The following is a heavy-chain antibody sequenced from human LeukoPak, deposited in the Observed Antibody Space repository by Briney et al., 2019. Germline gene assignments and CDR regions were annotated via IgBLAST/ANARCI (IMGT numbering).Heavy chain of an antibody. D-gene: IGHD3-10*01. CDR2: IYHSGST. CDR3: ARGLSYGSGSYFPNWFDP. J-gene: IGHJ5*02. V-gene: IGHV4-38-2*02. CDR1: GYSISSGYY. Sequence: SETLSLTCTVSGYSISSGYYWGWIRQPPGKGLEWNGSIYHSGSTYYNPSLKSRVTISVDTSKNQFSLKLSSVTAADTAVYYCARGLSYGSGSYFPNWFDPWGQGTLVTVSS.